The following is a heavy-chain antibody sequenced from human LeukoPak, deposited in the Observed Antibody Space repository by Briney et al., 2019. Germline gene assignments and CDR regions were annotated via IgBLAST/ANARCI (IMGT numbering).Heavy chain of an antibody. CDR3: ARHQWVPAFDI. Sequence: SETLSLTCTVSGGSISSYYWNWIRQPPGKGLEWIGYIYYSGTTNYNPSLKSRVTISVDTSKNQFSLKLTSVTAADTAVYYCARHQWVPAFDIWGQGTMVTVSS. CDR1: GGSISSYY. CDR2: IYYSGTT. V-gene: IGHV4-59*08. D-gene: IGHD1-26*01. J-gene: IGHJ3*02.